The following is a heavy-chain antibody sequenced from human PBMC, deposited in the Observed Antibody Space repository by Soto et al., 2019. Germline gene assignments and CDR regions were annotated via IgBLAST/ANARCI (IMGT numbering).Heavy chain of an antibody. CDR1: GFTFSSYA. CDR2: ISYDGSNK. Sequence: QVQVVESGGGVVQPGRSLRLSCAACGFTFSSYAMHWVRQAPGKGLEWVALISYDGSNKYYADSVKGRFAISRDNSKNTLYLQMNSLRAEDTAVYYCARMGLLHGMDVWGQGTTVTVSS. J-gene: IGHJ6*02. V-gene: IGHV3-30*09. D-gene: IGHD2-15*01. CDR3: ARMGLLHGMDV.